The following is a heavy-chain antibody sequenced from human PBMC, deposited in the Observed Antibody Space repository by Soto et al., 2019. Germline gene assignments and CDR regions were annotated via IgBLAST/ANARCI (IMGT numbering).Heavy chain of an antibody. CDR2: IYYSGST. CDR3: ARRVAAAANFDY. Sequence: PSETLSLTCTVSGGSISSSSYYWGWIRQPPGKGLEWIGSIYYSGSTYYNPSLKSRVTMSVDTSKNQFSLKLSSVTAADTAVYYCARRVAAAANFDYWGQGTLVTVSS. D-gene: IGHD6-13*01. CDR1: GGSISSSSYY. V-gene: IGHV4-39*01. J-gene: IGHJ4*02.